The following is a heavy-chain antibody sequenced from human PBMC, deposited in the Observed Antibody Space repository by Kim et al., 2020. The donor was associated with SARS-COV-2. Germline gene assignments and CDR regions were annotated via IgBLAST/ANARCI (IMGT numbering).Heavy chain of an antibody. Sequence: ASVKVSCKASGYTFTGYYMHWVRQAPGQGLEWMGWINPNSGGTNYAQKFQGRVTMTRDTSISTAYMELSRLRSDDTAVYYCARESGIAVAGDDAFDIWGQGTMVTVSS. CDR1: GYTFTGYY. D-gene: IGHD6-19*01. V-gene: IGHV1-2*02. CDR3: ARESGIAVAGDDAFDI. CDR2: INPNSGGT. J-gene: IGHJ3*02.